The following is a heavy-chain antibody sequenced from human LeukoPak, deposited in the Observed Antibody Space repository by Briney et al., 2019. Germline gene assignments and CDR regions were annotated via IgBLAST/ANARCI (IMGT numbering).Heavy chain of an antibody. CDR3: AVATIKDYFDY. J-gene: IGHJ4*02. D-gene: IGHD5-24*01. CDR2: ISSSGSTI. CDR1: GFTFGSYE. Sequence: PGGSLRLSCAASGFTFGSYEMNWVRQAPGKGLEWVSYISSSGSTIYYADSVKGRFTISRDNAKNSLYLQMNSLRAEDTAVYYCAVATIKDYFDYWGQGTLVTVSS. V-gene: IGHV3-48*03.